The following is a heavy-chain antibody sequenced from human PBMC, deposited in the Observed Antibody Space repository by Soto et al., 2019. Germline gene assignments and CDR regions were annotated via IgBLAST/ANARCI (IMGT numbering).Heavy chain of an antibody. J-gene: IGHJ4*02. CDR3: ARRYGGSLDY. CDR2: ILNSGSP. V-gene: IGHV4-30-4*01. CDR1: GASIQNGGYF. D-gene: IGHD2-15*01. Sequence: PSETLSLTCSVSGASIQNGGYFWSWIRQSPGKGLEWIGHILNSGSPYNNPSLGSRVTISADTSMNQFSLKLSSVTAADTAVYYCARRYGGSLDYWGQGTLVAVSS.